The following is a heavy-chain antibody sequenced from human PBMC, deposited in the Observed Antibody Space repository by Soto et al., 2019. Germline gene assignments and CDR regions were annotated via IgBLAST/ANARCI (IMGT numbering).Heavy chain of an antibody. V-gene: IGHV4-59*01. D-gene: IGHD3-16*01. CDR2: VFYGGT. Sequence: LSLTCSVSGRSMSSNYWSWIRQSPDKGLECLGYVFYGGTDYNPSLGGRVSMPVETSKSQFSLKLTSVTVADTAVYYCASYRGALYFESWGPGILVTVSS. CDR1: GRSMSSNY. CDR3: ASYRGALYFES. J-gene: IGHJ4*02.